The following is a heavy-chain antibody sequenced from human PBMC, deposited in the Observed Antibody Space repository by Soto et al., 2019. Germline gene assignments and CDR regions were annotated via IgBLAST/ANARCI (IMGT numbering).Heavy chain of an antibody. D-gene: IGHD6-13*01. J-gene: IGHJ5*02. Sequence: GGSLRLSCAASGFTLSSYAMSWVRQAPGKGLEWVSAISGSGGSTYYADSVKGRFTISRDNSKNTLYVQMNSLRAEDTAVYYCAKDQGRSYSSSWYLSWFDPWGQGTLVTVSS. CDR1: GFTLSSYA. CDR2: ISGSGGST. V-gene: IGHV3-23*01. CDR3: AKDQGRSYSSSWYLSWFDP.